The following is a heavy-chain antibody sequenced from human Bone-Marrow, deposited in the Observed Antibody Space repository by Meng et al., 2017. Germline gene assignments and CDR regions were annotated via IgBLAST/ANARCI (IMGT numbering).Heavy chain of an antibody. CDR3: ARDLERWEPRGFDY. CDR1: GFTFDDYA. CDR2: ISWNSGSI. V-gene: IGHV3-9*01. J-gene: IGHJ4*02. Sequence: SLKISCAASGFTFDDYAMHWVRQAPGKGLEWVSGISWNSGSIGYADSVKGRFTISRDNAKNSLYLQMNSLRAEDTAVYYCARDLERWEPRGFDYWGQGTLVTVSS. D-gene: IGHD1-26*01.